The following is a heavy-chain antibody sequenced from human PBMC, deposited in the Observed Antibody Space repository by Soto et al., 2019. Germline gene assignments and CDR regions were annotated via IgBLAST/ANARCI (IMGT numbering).Heavy chain of an antibody. D-gene: IGHD3-16*01. J-gene: IGHJ6*02. V-gene: IGHV3-9*01. CDR2: ISWNSGSI. Sequence: EVQLVESGGGLVQPGRSLRLSCAASGFTFDDYAMHWVRQAPGKGLEWVSGISWNSGSIGYADSVKGRFTISRDNAKNSLYLQMNSLRAEDTALYYCAKEQRAGEVDVWGQGTTVTVSS. CDR1: GFTFDDYA. CDR3: AKEQRAGEVDV.